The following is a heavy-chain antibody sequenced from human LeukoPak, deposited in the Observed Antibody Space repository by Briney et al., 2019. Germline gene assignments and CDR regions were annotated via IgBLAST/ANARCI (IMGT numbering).Heavy chain of an antibody. Sequence: ASVKVSCKASGYTFTSYGISWVRQAPGQGLEWMAWINAYNGDTNFAQKLQGRVTVTTDTPTSTAYMELRSLRSDDTAVYYCARDLRSSSVYYFDYWGQGTLVTVSS. CDR1: GYTFTSYG. CDR3: ARDLRSSSVYYFDY. CDR2: INAYNGDT. J-gene: IGHJ4*02. D-gene: IGHD6-6*01. V-gene: IGHV1-18*01.